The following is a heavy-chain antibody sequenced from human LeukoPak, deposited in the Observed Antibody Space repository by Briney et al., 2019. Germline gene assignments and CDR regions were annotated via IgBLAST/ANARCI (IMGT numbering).Heavy chain of an antibody. V-gene: IGHV3-23*01. CDR1: GFTFSSYA. D-gene: IGHD3-10*01. Sequence: GGSLRLSCAASGFTFSSYAMSWVRQAPGKGLEWVSGISGSGDSTNYADSVKGRFTISRDNSKNTLYLQMNSLRAEDTAVYYCAKVLKAYYFGSGSYPFDHWGQGTLVTVSS. CDR2: ISGSGDST. J-gene: IGHJ4*02. CDR3: AKVLKAYYFGSGSYPFDH.